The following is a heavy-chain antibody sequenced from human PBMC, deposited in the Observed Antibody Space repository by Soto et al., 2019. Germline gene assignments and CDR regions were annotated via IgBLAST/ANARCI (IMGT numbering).Heavy chain of an antibody. Sequence: GGSLRLSCAASGFTFSSYAMSWVRQAPGKGLEWVSAISGSGGSTYYADSVKGRFTISRDNSKNTLYLQMNSLRAEDTAVYYCALPGGGRNWNYVSYFDYWGQGTLVTVSS. D-gene: IGHD1-7*01. CDR2: ISGSGGST. V-gene: IGHV3-23*01. CDR1: GFTFSSYA. CDR3: ALPGGGRNWNYVSYFDY. J-gene: IGHJ4*02.